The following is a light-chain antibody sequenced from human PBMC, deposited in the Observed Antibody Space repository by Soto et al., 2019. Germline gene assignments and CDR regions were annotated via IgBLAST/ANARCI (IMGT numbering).Light chain of an antibody. CDR1: QSVSSSY. CDR3: QQYGSSPPIT. J-gene: IGKJ5*01. CDR2: GAS. V-gene: IGKV3-20*01. Sequence: EIVLTQSPGTLSLSPEERATNSCRASQSVSSSYLAWYQQKPGQAPRLLIYGASSRATGIPDRFSGSGSGTDFTLTISILELEDFAVYYCQQYGSSPPITFGQGTRLEIK.